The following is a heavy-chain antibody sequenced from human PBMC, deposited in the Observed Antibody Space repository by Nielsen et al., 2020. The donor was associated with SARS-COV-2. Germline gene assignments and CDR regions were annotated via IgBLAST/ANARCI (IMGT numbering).Heavy chain of an antibody. Sequence: GESLKISCVVSGFNFRGYWMTWVRQAPGKGLEWVSVLYIGGSTYYADSVEGRFTISRHNSKNTLFLQMNSLRPEDSAVYYCARDGEQLVHDAFDVWGQGTMVTVSS. CDR2: LYIGGST. J-gene: IGHJ3*01. CDR3: ARDGEQLVHDAFDV. CDR1: GFNFRGYW. D-gene: IGHD6-6*01. V-gene: IGHV3-53*04.